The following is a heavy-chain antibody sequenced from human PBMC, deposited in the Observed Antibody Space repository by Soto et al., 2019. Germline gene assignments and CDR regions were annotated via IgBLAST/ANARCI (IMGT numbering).Heavy chain of an antibody. D-gene: IGHD1-1*01. J-gene: IGHJ6*02. CDR3: ARAGTEGVYYYGMDV. CDR2: ISPNSGGT. CDR1: GYTFTGYY. V-gene: IGHV1-2*04. Sequence: QVQLVQSGAEVKKPGASVKVSCKASGYTFTGYYMHWVRQAPGQGLEWMGWISPNSGGTNYAQKFQGWVTMTRDTSISPAYMELSRLRSDDTAVYYCARAGTEGVYYYGMDVWGQGTTVTVSS.